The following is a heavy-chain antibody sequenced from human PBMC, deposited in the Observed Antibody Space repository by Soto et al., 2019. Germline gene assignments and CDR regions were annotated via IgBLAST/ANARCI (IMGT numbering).Heavy chain of an antibody. CDR1: GFTFSSYA. D-gene: IGHD2-2*01. V-gene: IGHV3-30-3*01. CDR2: ISYDGSNK. CDR3: ARGTGFDIVAVFDY. Sequence: QVQLVESGGGVVQPGRSLRLSCAASGFTFSSYAMHWVRQAPGKGLEWVAVISYDGSNKYYADSVKGRFTISRDNSKNTLYLHMNSLRAEDTAVYYCARGTGFDIVAVFDYWGQGTLVTVSS. J-gene: IGHJ4*02.